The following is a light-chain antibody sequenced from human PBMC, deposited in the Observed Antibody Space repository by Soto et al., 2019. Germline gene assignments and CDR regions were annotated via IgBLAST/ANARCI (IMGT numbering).Light chain of an antibody. V-gene: IGKV3-20*01. CDR2: GAS. Sequence: EIVFTQSPGTRSLSLGERAPLSCRARQSVSNNYLAWYQQKPGQAPRLLIYGASNRATGIPDRFSGSGSGTDFTLTISRLEPEDFAVYYCQQYGSSGTFGQGTKVNIK. J-gene: IGKJ1*01. CDR3: QQYGSSGT. CDR1: QSVSNNY.